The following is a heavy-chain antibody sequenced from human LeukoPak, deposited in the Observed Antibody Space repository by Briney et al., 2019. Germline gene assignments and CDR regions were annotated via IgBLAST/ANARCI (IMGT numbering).Heavy chain of an antibody. CDR2: IIGSVGSQ. Sequence: GGSLGLSCAASGLTFSSYAMSWVRQAPGKGLEWVSAIIGSVGSQYYADSVNGRFTISRDNSKNTLYLQMNSLRAEDTAVYYCAKDLHIVVVNANFDYWGQGTLVTVSS. J-gene: IGHJ4*02. CDR1: GLTFSSYA. D-gene: IGHD2-21*01. CDR3: AKDLHIVVVNANFDY. V-gene: IGHV3-23*01.